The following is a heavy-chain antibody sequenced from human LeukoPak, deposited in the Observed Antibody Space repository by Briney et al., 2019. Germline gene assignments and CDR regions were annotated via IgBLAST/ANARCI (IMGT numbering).Heavy chain of an antibody. CDR3: ARERGSSGRAGWFDP. J-gene: IGHJ5*02. Sequence: GGSLRLSCAASGFTATSNPMHWVRQTPGKGLEWVALISNDGSNQQYSDSVNGRFTISRDTSKNTVNLQMNSLRGDDTAVYYCARERGSSGRAGWFDPWGQGTLVTASS. CDR1: GFTATSNP. D-gene: IGHD6-19*01. V-gene: IGHV3-30*04. CDR2: ISNDGSNQ.